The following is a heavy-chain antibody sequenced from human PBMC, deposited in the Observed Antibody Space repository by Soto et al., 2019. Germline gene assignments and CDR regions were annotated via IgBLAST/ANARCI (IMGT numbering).Heavy chain of an antibody. CDR3: ARDRGSSSWRYFDF. V-gene: IGHV3-48*01. D-gene: IGHD6-13*01. CDR2: ISDSSSTI. CDR1: GFTFSGYS. Sequence: GGSLRLSCAASGFTFSGYSMNWVRQAPGKGLEWVSYISDSSSTIYYADSVKGRFTISRDNAKHSLYLQMNSLRAEDTAVYYCARDRGSSSWRYFDFWGQGTLVTAPQ. J-gene: IGHJ4*02.